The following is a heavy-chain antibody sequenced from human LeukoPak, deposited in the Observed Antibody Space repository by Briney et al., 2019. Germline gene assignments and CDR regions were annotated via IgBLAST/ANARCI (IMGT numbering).Heavy chain of an antibody. CDR2: INHSGST. CDR1: GGSFSGSY. CDR3: ARQTGPGLFILP. J-gene: IGHJ4*02. V-gene: IGHV4-34*01. Sequence: PSETLSLTCAVYGGSFSGSYWSWIRQPPGKGLEWIGEINHSGSTNYNPSLKSRVTISVDTSKKQFSLNVTSVTAADTAVYYCARQTGPGLFILPGGQGTLVTVSS. D-gene: IGHD3/OR15-3a*01.